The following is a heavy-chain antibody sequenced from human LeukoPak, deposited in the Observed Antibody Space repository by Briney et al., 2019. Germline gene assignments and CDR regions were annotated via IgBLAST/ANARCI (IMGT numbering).Heavy chain of an antibody. V-gene: IGHV1-2*06. J-gene: IGHJ4*02. CDR1: GYSFTSYW. Sequence: GESLKISCKGSGYSFTSYWIGWVRQAPGQGLEWMGRINPNSGGTNYAQKFQGRVTMTRDTSISTAYMELSRLRSDDTAVYYCARSRIRIASSPFDYWGQGTLVTVSS. D-gene: IGHD6-13*01. CDR3: ARSRIRIASSPFDY. CDR2: INPNSGGT.